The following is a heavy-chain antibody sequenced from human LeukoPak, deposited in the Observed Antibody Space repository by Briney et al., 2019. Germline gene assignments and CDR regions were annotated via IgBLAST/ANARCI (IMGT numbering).Heavy chain of an antibody. V-gene: IGHV1-18*01. J-gene: IGHJ6*02. Sequence: ASVTVSCTASGYTFTSYGISWVRQAPGQGLEWMGWISAYNGNTNYAQKLQGRVTMTTDTSTSTAYMELRSLRSDDTAVYYCAGPRYPNYYGMDVWGQGTLVTVSS. CDR3: AGPRYPNYYGMDV. D-gene: IGHD1-1*01. CDR2: ISAYNGNT. CDR1: GYTFTSYG.